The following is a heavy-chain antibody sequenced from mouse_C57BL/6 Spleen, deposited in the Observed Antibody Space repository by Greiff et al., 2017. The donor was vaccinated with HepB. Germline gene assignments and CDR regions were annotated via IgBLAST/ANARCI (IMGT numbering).Heavy chain of an antibody. Sequence: VQLQQSGAELMKPGASVKLSCKATGYTFTGYWIEWVKQRPGHGLEWIGEILPGSGSTNYNEKFKGKATFTADTYSNTAYMQLSSLTTEDSAIYYCATLDSSGYEAWFAYWGQGTLVTVSA. D-gene: IGHD3-2*02. V-gene: IGHV1-9*01. CDR1: GYTFTGYW. CDR3: ATLDSSGYEAWFAY. CDR2: ILPGSGST. J-gene: IGHJ3*01.